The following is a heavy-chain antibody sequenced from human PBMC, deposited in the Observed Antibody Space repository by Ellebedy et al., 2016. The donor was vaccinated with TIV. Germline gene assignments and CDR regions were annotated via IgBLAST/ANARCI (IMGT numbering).Heavy chain of an antibody. J-gene: IGHJ5*02. D-gene: IGHD3-22*01. V-gene: IGHV1-8*01. CDR3: ARGDSSSNWFDP. CDR1: GYTFTGYD. CDR2: MNPNSGNT. Sequence: ASVKVSXKTSGYTFTGYDINWVRQATGQGLEWMGWMNPNSGNTGYAQQFQGRVTMTRNTSISTAYMELSSLRSEDTAVYYCARGDSSSNWFDPWGQGTLVTVSS.